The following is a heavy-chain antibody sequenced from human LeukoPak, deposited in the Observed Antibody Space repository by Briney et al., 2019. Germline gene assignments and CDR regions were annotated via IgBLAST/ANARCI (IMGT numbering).Heavy chain of an antibody. V-gene: IGHV3-64*01. J-gene: IGHJ4*02. CDR1: GFTFSSYA. D-gene: IGHD1-26*01. CDR3: ARDRSGSYSFDY. Sequence: GGSLRLSCAASGFTFSSYAIHWVRQAPGKGLEYVSAISSNGGRTYYANSVKGRSTISRDNSKNTLYLQMGSLRVEDMAVYYCARDRSGSYSFDYWGQGSLVTVSS. CDR2: ISSNGGRT.